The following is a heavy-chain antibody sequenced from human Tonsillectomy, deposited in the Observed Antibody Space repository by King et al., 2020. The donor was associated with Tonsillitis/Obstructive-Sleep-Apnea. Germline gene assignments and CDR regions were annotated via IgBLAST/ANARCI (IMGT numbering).Heavy chain of an antibody. Sequence: QLVQSGGGLVQPGGSLRLSCAASGFTFSSYEMNWVRQAPGKGLEWVSYISSSGSTIYYADSVKGRFTISRDNAKNSLYLQMNSLRAEDTAVYYCARLVVVVVXATQXGXDIWGQGTMVTVSS. V-gene: IGHV3-48*03. J-gene: IGHJ3*02. CDR3: ARLVVVVVXATQXGXDI. D-gene: IGHD2-15*01. CDR2: ISSSGSTI. CDR1: GFTFSSYE.